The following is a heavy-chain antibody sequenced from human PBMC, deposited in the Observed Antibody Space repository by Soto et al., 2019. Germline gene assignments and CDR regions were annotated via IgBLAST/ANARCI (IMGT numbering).Heavy chain of an antibody. Sequence: APVKVSCKASGYTFTRLYINWVRQAPGQGLEWIGIVNPSGDNTNYAQKFRGRVTMTRDTSTNTVHMELSSLRSEDTAVYFCARELGGTTVNTLFDHWGQGTVVTVSS. CDR3: ARELGGTTVNTLFDH. D-gene: IGHD4-17*01. CDR2: VNPSGDNT. CDR1: GYTFTRLY. J-gene: IGHJ4*02. V-gene: IGHV1-46*01.